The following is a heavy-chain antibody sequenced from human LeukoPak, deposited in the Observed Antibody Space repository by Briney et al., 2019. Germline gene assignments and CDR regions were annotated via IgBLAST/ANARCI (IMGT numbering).Heavy chain of an antibody. V-gene: IGHV3-48*01. D-gene: IGHD6-13*01. CDR2: ISSISNTI. CDR1: GFTFSNYN. CDR3: AREGLSIAAGGWFDP. J-gene: IGHJ5*02. Sequence: PGGSLRLSCAASGFTFSNYNMNWVRQAPGKGLEWISYISSISNTIYYADSVKGRFTISTDSAKNSLYLQMNSLRAEDTAVYYCAREGLSIAAGGWFDPWGQGTLVTVSS.